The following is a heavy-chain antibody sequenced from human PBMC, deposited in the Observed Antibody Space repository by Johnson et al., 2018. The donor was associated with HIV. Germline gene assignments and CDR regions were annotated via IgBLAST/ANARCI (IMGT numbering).Heavy chain of an antibody. CDR2: TNSDGSST. CDR3: ARDRLWFGESDAFDI. CDR1: GLIFSRSW. J-gene: IGHJ3*02. V-gene: IGHV3-74*01. D-gene: IGHD3-10*01. Sequence: MQLVESGGGLVQPGVSLRLSCAASGLIFSRSWIHWVRQAPGKGLVWVSRTNSDGSSTNYADSVKGRFTISRDKAKNTLHLQMNSLRAEDTAVYYCARDRLWFGESDAFDIWGQGTMVTVSS.